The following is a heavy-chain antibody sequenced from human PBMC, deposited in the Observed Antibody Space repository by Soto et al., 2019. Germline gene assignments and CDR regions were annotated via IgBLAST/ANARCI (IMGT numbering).Heavy chain of an antibody. CDR1: GGSISSSSYY. D-gene: IGHD3-10*01. J-gene: IGHJ1*01. CDR3: ARHSMGSTMVRGVIIPEYFQH. Sequence: SETLSLTCTVSGGSISSSSYYWGWIRQPPGKGLEWIGSIYYSGSTYYNPSLKSRVTISVDTSKNQFSLKLSSVTAADTAVYYCARHSMGSTMVRGVIIPEYFQHWGQGTLVTVSS. CDR2: IYYSGST. V-gene: IGHV4-39*01.